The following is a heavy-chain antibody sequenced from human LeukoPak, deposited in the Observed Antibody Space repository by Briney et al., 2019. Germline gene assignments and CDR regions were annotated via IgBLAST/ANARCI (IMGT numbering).Heavy chain of an antibody. V-gene: IGHV3-21*04. J-gene: IGHJ4*02. CDR3: AKDIGVYSSGCHY. D-gene: IGHD6-19*01. CDR2: INRDSAYI. Sequence: GGSLRLSCAASGITFSSYSMNWVRQAPGKGLEWVSSINRDSAYIYYADSVKGRFTISRDNAKNSLYLQMNSLRAEDTALYYCAKDIGVYSSGCHYWGQGTLVTVSS. CDR1: GITFSSYS.